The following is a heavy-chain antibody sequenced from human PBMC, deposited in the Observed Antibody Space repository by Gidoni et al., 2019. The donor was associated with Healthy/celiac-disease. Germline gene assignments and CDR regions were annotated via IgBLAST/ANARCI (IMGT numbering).Heavy chain of an antibody. CDR2: IYYSGST. CDR3: ARHDFVSFAGTTWAGIAGFDY. CDR1: GGSISSSSYY. Sequence: QLQLQESGPGLVKPSETLSLTCTVSGGSISSSSYYWGWIRQPPGKGLEWIGSIYYSGSTYYNLSLKSRVTISVDTSKNQFSLKLSSVTAADTAVYYCARHDFVSFAGTTWAGIAGFDYWGQGTLVTVSS. J-gene: IGHJ4*02. V-gene: IGHV4-39*01. D-gene: IGHD1-1*01.